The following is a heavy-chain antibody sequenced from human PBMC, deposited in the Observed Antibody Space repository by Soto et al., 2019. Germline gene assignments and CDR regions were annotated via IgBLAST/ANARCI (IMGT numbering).Heavy chain of an antibody. Sequence: GGSLRLSCAASGFTFSSYGMHWVRQAPGKGLEWVAVIWYDGSNKYYADSVKGRFTISRDNSKNTLYLQMNSLRAEDTAVYYCARDRVTARVWYYGMDVWGQGTTVTVSS. D-gene: IGHD5-18*01. J-gene: IGHJ6*02. CDR2: IWYDGSNK. CDR3: ARDRVTARVWYYGMDV. V-gene: IGHV3-33*01. CDR1: GFTFSSYG.